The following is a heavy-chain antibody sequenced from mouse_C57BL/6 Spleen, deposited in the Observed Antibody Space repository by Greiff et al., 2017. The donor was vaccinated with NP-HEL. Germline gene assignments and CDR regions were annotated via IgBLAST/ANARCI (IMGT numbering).Heavy chain of an antibody. CDR3: TIYYDYDLDY. CDR1: GYTFTSYW. Sequence: VQLQQSGTVLARPGASVKMSCKTSGYTFTSYWMHWVKPRPGQGLEWIGAIYPGNSDTSYNQKFKGKAKLTAVTSASTAYMELSSLTNEDSAVYYCTIYYDYDLDYWGQGTTLTVSS. CDR2: IYPGNSDT. J-gene: IGHJ2*01. D-gene: IGHD2-4*01. V-gene: IGHV1-5*01.